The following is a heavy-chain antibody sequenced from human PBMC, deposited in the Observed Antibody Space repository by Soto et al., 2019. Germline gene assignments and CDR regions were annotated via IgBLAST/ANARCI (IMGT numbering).Heavy chain of an antibody. CDR1: GFSFTNAW. CDR3: TTGDDSSSWYGIYY. Sequence: EVQLVESGGGLVKPGGSLRLSCAGSGFSFTNAWMNWVRQAPGKGLEWVARIKSKSDGGTTEYAAHVKAKFRISRDDSANTLFLQMNSLKSEDTAVYYCTTGDDSSSWYGIYYWGQGTLVTVSS. J-gene: IGHJ4*02. CDR2: IKSKSDGGTT. D-gene: IGHD6-13*01. V-gene: IGHV3-15*07.